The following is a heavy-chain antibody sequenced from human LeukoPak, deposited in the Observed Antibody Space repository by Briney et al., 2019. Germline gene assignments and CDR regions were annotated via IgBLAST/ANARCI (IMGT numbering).Heavy chain of an antibody. D-gene: IGHD3-3*01. CDR2: IYSGGST. CDR1: GFTVSSNY. CDR3: AKVYRSDFWSGYYWF. J-gene: IGHJ4*02. Sequence: GGSLRLSCAASGFTVSSNYMSWVRQAPGKGLEWVSVIYSGGSTYYADSVKGRFTISRDNSKNTLYLQMNSLRAEDTAVYYCAKVYRSDFWSGYYWFWGQGTLVTVSS. V-gene: IGHV3-53*01.